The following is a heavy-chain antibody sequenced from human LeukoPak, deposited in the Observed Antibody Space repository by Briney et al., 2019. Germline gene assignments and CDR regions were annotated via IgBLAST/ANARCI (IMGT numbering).Heavy chain of an antibody. CDR3: ARRGQQLEEGPFDY. CDR1: GFTFDDYD. J-gene: IGHJ4*02. D-gene: IGHD6-13*01. CDR2: IYHSGST. Sequence: GSLRLSCAASGFTFDDYDISWVRQPPGKGLEWIGEIYHSGSTNYNPSLKSRVTISVDKSKNQFSLKLSSVTAADTAVYYCARRGQQLEEGPFDYWGQGTLVTVSS. V-gene: IGHV4-34*01.